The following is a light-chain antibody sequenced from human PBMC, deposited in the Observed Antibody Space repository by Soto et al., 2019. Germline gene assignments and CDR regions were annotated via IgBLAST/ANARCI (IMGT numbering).Light chain of an antibody. CDR2: DVS. CDR1: SRDVGGYNY. V-gene: IGLV2-14*01. Sequence: QSALTQPASVSGSPGQSITISCTGTSRDVGGYNYVSWYQQHPGKAPKLMIYDVSNRPSGVSNRFSGSKSGNTASLTISGLQAEDEADYYCSSYTSSSIVVFGGGTKLTVL. CDR3: SSYTSSSIVV. J-gene: IGLJ2*01.